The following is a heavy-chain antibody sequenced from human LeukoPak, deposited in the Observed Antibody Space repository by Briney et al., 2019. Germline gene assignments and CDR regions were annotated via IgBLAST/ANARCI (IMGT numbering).Heavy chain of an antibody. J-gene: IGHJ4*02. D-gene: IGHD3-16*02. CDR1: GGSISSSSYY. CDR2: IYYSGST. CDR3: ARSGGDYDYVWGSYRPAKPDY. V-gene: IGHV4-39*01. Sequence: SETLSLTCTVSGGSISSSSYYWGWIRQPPGKGLEWIGSIYYSGSTYYNPSLKSRVTISVDTSKNQFSLKLSSVTAAGTAVYYCARSGGDYDYVWGSYRPAKPDYWGQGTLVTVSS.